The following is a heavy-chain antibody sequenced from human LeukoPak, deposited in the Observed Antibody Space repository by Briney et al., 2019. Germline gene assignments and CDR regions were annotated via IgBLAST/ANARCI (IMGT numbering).Heavy chain of an antibody. CDR2: INYSEST. J-gene: IGHJ3*02. Sequence: SETLSLTCTVSGGSISSGDFYWIRIPQPPGKGLVWIGYINYSESTYYNPSLKSRITTSVDTSKNQFFQKMSPMTAADTAFYYCDGDPYGWNDFDAFDIWGQGTMVTVSS. CDR1: GGSISSGDFY. D-gene: IGHD1-1*01. V-gene: IGHV4-30-4*08. CDR3: DGDPYGWNDFDAFDI.